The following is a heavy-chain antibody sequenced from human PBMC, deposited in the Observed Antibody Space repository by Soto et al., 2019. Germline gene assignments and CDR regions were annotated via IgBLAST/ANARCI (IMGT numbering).Heavy chain of an antibody. V-gene: IGHV1-18*01. CDR3: ARRGSPVYFDH. J-gene: IGHJ4*01. CDR2: INGYNGNT. D-gene: IGHD1-26*01. Sequence: QVQLVQSGGEVKKAGASVKVSCKASGYIFSNYGVNWVRQAPGQGLEWMGWINGYNGNTNYAQRFQSRVTMTTDTSTSTGCMELRSLTSDDTAVYYCARRGSPVYFDHWGDGTLVTIAP. CDR1: GYIFSNYG.